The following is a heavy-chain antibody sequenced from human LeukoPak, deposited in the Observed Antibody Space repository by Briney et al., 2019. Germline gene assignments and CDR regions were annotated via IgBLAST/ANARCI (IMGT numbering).Heavy chain of an antibody. Sequence: SETLSLTCTVSGGSISSYYWNWIRQSPGKGLEWIGYIYSSGSTNYNPSLRSRVTISVDTSKNQFSLKLSFVTAADTAVYYCARRWGGATSGFDYWGQGTLVTVSS. V-gene: IGHV4-59*08. CDR1: GGSISSYY. CDR3: ARRWGGATSGFDY. CDR2: IYSSGST. J-gene: IGHJ4*02. D-gene: IGHD1-26*01.